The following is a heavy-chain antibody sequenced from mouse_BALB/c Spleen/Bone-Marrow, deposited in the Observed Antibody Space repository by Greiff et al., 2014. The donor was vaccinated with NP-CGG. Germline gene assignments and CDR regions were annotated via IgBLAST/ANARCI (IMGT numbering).Heavy chain of an antibody. CDR1: GYTFTDYA. V-gene: IGHV1-67*01. Sequence: QVQLKESGPELVRPGVSVKISCKGSGYTFTDYAMHWVKQSHAKSLEWIGVISTYSGNTNYNQKFKGKATMTVDKSSSTAYMELARLTSEDSAIYYCASPIYYCNYEVFPYWGQGTLVTVSA. CDR3: ASPIYYCNYEVFPY. J-gene: IGHJ3*01. CDR2: ISTYSGNT. D-gene: IGHD2-1*01.